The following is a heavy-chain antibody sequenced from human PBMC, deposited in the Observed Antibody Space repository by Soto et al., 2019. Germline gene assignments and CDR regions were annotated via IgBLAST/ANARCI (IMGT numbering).Heavy chain of an antibody. CDR3: GRDAGAADAMFDY. CDR1: GFTFHTYG. J-gene: IGHJ4*02. Sequence: GGSLRLSCAASGFTFHTYGMNWVPQAPGKGLEWVSTINDDVTNTHYADSVKGRFTISRDNSKNTLFLHMNSLRAEDTAVYYCGRDAGAADAMFDYWGQGTQVTVSS. V-gene: IGHV3-23*01. CDR2: INDDVTNT.